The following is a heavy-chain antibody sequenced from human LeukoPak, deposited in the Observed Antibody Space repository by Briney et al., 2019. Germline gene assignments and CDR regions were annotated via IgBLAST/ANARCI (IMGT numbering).Heavy chain of an antibody. Sequence: SETLSLTCVVYGRSFSGYYWGWVRQPPGKGLEWIGEINRSGDTNYSPSLKSRVTISVDTSKSQFSLKVTSVTAADTAVYYCARGYGSGSYYSHWGQGTLVTVSS. V-gene: IGHV4-34*01. CDR2: INRSGDT. CDR1: GRSFSGYY. D-gene: IGHD3-10*01. J-gene: IGHJ4*02. CDR3: ARGYGSGSYYSH.